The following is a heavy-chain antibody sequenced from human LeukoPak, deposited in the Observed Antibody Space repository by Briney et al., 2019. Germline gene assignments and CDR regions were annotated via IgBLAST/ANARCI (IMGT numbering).Heavy chain of an antibody. D-gene: IGHD3-22*01. CDR1: GFTLISYW. J-gene: IGHJ4*02. Sequence: GGSLRLSCAASGFTLISYWMHWVRQAPGKGLVWVSRINSDGSTTSYAASVKGRFTISRDTAKNTLYLQMNSLRAEDTAVYYCARGHHYYDSSAYYYWGQGTLVTVSS. V-gene: IGHV3-74*01. CDR2: INSDGSTT. CDR3: ARGHHYYDSSAYYY.